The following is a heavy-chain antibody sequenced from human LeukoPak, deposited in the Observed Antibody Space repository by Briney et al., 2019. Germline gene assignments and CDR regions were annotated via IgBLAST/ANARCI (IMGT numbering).Heavy chain of an antibody. CDR2: IRYDGSNQ. CDR3: ARDRPGYGGFDP. J-gene: IGHJ5*02. CDR1: GFTFSSYG. V-gene: IGHV3-33*01. D-gene: IGHD2-15*01. Sequence: PGRSLRLSSAASGFTFSSYGMHWVRQAPGKGLEWVSLIRYDGSNQYYADSVKGRFTISRDNSENTLYLLMNSLRAEDTAVYYCARDRPGYGGFDPWGQGTLVTVSS.